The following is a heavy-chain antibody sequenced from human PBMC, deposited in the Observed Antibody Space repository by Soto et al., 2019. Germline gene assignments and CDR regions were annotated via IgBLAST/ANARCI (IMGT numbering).Heavy chain of an antibody. V-gene: IGHV3-53*01. J-gene: IGHJ4*02. CDR1: GFTVSSNY. CDR3: ASAIRSFPYYFDY. Sequence: GGSLRLSCAASGFTVSSNYMSWARQAPGKGLEWVSVIYSGGSTYYADSVKGRFTISRDNSKNTLYLQMNSLRAEDTAVYYCASAIRSFPYYFDYWGQGTLVTVSS. CDR2: IYSGGST. D-gene: IGHD2-21*01.